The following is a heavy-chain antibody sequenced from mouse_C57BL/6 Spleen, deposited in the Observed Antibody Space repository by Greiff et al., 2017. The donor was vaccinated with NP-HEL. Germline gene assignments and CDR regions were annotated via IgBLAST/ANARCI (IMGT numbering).Heavy chain of an antibody. J-gene: IGHJ4*01. CDR1: GFSLTSYG. Sequence: VKLVESGPGLVAPSQSLSITCTVSGFSLTSYGVDWVRQSPGKGLEWLGVIWGVGSTNYNSALKSRLSISKDNSKSQVFLKMNSLQTDDTAMYYCASQETGNGAMDYWGQGTSVTVSS. CDR2: IWGVGST. D-gene: IGHD2-1*01. CDR3: ASQETGNGAMDY. V-gene: IGHV2-6*01.